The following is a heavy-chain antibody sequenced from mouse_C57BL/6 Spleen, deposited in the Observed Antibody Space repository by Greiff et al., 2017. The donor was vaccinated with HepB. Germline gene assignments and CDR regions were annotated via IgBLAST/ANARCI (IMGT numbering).Heavy chain of an antibody. D-gene: IGHD2-2*01. V-gene: IGHV14-4*01. CDR2: IDPENGDT. CDR1: GFNIKDDY. Sequence: EVQVVESGAELVRPGASVKLSCTASGFNIKDDYMHWVKQRPEQGLEWIGWIDPENGDTEYASKFQGKATITADTSSNTAYLQLSSLTSEDTAVYYCTTPLWLRQDFDYWGQGTTLTVSS. J-gene: IGHJ2*01. CDR3: TTPLWLRQDFDY.